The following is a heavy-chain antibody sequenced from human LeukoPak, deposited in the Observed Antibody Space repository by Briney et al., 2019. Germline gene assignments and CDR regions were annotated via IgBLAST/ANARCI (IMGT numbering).Heavy chain of an antibody. CDR2: IYYSGST. J-gene: IGHJ4*02. CDR3: ARGRRGGIVVVPAANGDY. D-gene: IGHD2-2*01. CDR1: GGSISVYY. Sequence: SETLSLTAPVSGGSISVYYWGWIRQPPGKGLEWIGYIYYSGSTNYNPSLKSRVTISVDTSKNQFSLKLSSVTAADTAVYYCARGRRGGIVVVPAANGDYWGQGTLVTVSS. V-gene: IGHV4-59*12.